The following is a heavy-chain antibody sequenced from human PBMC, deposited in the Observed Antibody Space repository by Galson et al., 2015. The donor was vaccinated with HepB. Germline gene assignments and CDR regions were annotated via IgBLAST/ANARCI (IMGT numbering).Heavy chain of an antibody. Sequence: SLRLSCAASGFTFSSYAMHWVRQAPGKGLEWVAVISYDGSNKYYADSVKGRFTISRDNSKNTLYLQMNSLRAEDTAVYYCARDELTYSSGWFGAFDIWGQGTMVTVSS. CDR1: GFTFSSYA. CDR2: ISYDGSNK. J-gene: IGHJ3*02. D-gene: IGHD6-19*01. V-gene: IGHV3-30-3*01. CDR3: ARDELTYSSGWFGAFDI.